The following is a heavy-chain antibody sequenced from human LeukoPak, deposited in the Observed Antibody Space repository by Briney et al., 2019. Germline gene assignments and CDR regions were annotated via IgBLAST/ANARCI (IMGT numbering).Heavy chain of an antibody. CDR3: AKGGISGYSLGMDV. CDR1: GFTVSSNY. CDR2: IYSGGST. Sequence: PGGSLRLSCAASGFTVSSNYLSWVRQAPGKGLEWVSVIYSGGSTYYADSVKGRFTISRDNSKNTLYLQMNSLRAEDTAVYYCAKGGISGYSLGMDVWGQGTTVTVSS. J-gene: IGHJ6*02. V-gene: IGHV3-66*01. D-gene: IGHD6-13*01.